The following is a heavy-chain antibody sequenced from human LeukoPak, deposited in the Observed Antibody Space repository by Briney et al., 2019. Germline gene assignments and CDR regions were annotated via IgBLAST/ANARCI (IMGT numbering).Heavy chain of an antibody. CDR1: GYTFTGYY. CDR3: ARVQVPYYYGAGSWPYYYYMDV. J-gene: IGHJ6*03. D-gene: IGHD3-10*01. CDR2: INPNSGGT. Sequence: ASVKVTFKGSGYTFTGYYMHWVRQPPGQGLEWVGLINPNSGGTNYAQKLQGTVTMTTDTSTSTAYMELRSLRSDDTAVYYCARVQVPYYYGAGSWPYYYYMDVWGKGTTVTISS. V-gene: IGHV1-2*02.